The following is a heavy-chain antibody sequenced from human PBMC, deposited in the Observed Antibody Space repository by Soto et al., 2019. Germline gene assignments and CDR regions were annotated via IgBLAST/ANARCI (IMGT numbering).Heavy chain of an antibody. J-gene: IGHJ4*02. V-gene: IGHV3-23*01. Sequence: EMQLLESGGGLVQPGGSLRLSCAASGFTFSSYAMSWVRQAPGRGLEWVAASSGRGDRTWYADSVKGRFTVSRDNSKNTLYLQMNSLRVEDTAVYYCAKETTASFADFWGQGTLVTVSS. CDR3: AKETTASFADF. CDR1: GFTFSSYA. D-gene: IGHD1-1*01. CDR2: SSGRGDRT.